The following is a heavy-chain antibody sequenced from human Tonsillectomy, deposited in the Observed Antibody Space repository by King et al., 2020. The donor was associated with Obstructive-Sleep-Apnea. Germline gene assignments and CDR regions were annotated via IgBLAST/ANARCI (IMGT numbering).Heavy chain of an antibody. CDR3: ARYIVSPRDNGRWYFYYGLDV. CDR1: GDSVSSNSAV. V-gene: IGHV6-1*01. CDR2: TYYRSKWYS. Sequence: VQLQQSGPGLVKPSQTLSLTCAISGDSVSSNSAVWNWIRQSPSRGLEWLGRTYYRSKWYSDYAVCVKSRLTINADTSKNQFSLHLNSVTPEDTAVYYCARYIVSPRDNGRWYFYYGLDVWGQGTTVIVS. D-gene: IGHD4-17*01. J-gene: IGHJ6*02.